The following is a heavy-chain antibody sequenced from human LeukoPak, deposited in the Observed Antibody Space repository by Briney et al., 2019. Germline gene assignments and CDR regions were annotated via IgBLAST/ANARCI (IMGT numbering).Heavy chain of an antibody. CDR3: ARGKKVRSQYYYYYYMDV. CDR1: GFTFSSYA. D-gene: IGHD6-13*01. Sequence: GGSLRLSCAASGFTFSSYAMSWVRQAPGKGLEWVSAISGSGGGTYYADSVKGRFTISRDNSKNTLYLQMNSLRAEDTAVYYCARGKKVRSQYYYYYYMDVWGKGTTVTVSS. V-gene: IGHV3-23*01. J-gene: IGHJ6*03. CDR2: ISGSGGGT.